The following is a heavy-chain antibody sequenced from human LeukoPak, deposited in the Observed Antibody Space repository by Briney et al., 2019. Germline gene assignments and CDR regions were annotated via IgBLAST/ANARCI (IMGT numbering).Heavy chain of an antibody. CDR1: GFTFDDYA. V-gene: IGHV3-9*03. CDR3: AKDINPKITGYFDY. Sequence: GRSLRLSCAASGFTFDDYAMHWARQAPGKGLEWVSGISWNSGSIGYADSVKGRFTISRDNAKNSLYLQMNSQRAEDMALYYCAKDINPKITGYFDYWGQGTLVTVSS. J-gene: IGHJ4*02. D-gene: IGHD3-16*01. CDR2: ISWNSGSI.